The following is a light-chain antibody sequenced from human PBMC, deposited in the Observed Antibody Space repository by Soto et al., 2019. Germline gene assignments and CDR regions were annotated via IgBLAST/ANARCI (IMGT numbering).Light chain of an antibody. J-gene: IGKJ1*01. Sequence: AIQMTQSPSSLSASVGDRVTITCRASQGIRNDLGWYQQKPGKAPKLLIYAASSLQSGVQARFSGSGSGTDFTLTISSPQPQDFATYYCLQDYNYPRTFGQGTKVYIK. V-gene: IGKV1-6*01. CDR2: AAS. CDR3: LQDYNYPRT. CDR1: QGIRND.